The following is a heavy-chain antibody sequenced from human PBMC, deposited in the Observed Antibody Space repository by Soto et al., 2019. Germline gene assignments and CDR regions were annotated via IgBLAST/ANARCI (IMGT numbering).Heavy chain of an antibody. CDR1: GFTFSSYG. D-gene: IGHD3-3*01. CDR3: AKEVWSGPMDV. Sequence: QVQLVESGGGVVQPGRSLRLSCAASGFTFSSYGMHWVRQAPGKGLEWVAVISCDGSNKNYADSVKGRFTISRDNSKNTQYLQMSSLRAEDTAVYYCAKEVWSGPMDVWGQGTTVTVSS. V-gene: IGHV3-30*18. J-gene: IGHJ6*02. CDR2: ISCDGSNK.